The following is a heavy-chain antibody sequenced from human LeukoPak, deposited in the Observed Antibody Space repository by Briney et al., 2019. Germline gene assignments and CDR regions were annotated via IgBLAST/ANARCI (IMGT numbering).Heavy chain of an antibody. CDR2: INPGGGGT. CDR3: ARDPSNTSGRYQYFDL. D-gene: IGHD6-19*01. V-gene: IGHV1-46*01. J-gene: IGHJ2*01. CDR1: GYTFTSYY. Sequence: ASVKVSCKASGYTFTSYYMHWVRQAPGQGLEWMGIINPGGGGTSYAQKFQGRVTMTTDTSTSTAYMELRSLRSDDTAVYYCARDPSNTSGRYQYFDLWGRGTLVTVSS.